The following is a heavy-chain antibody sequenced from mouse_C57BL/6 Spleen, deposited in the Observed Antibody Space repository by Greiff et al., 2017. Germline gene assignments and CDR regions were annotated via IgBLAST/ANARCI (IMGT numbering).Heavy chain of an antibody. CDR1: GYTFTSYW. J-gene: IGHJ1*03. CDR2: IDPSDSET. V-gene: IGHV1-52*01. CDR3: AREALTGYSWYFDV. D-gene: IGHD4-1*01. Sequence: QVQLQQPGAELVRPGSSVKLSCKASGYTFTSYWMHWVKQRHIQSLEWIGNIDPSDSETHYNQKFKDKATLPVDQSSSTAYMQLSSLTSEDSAVYYCAREALTGYSWYFDVWGTGTTVTVSS.